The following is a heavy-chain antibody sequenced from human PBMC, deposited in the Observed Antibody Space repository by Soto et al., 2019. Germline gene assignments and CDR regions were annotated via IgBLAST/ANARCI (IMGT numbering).Heavy chain of an antibody. Sequence: GGSLRLRNAASGFTCIDYARNWVRQTPDKGLEWLSYISDSGSTIHYADSVKGRFTISRDNAKNSLYLQMNSLRADDTAVYYCTRDGSWGQGTLVTVSS. J-gene: IGHJ5*02. V-gene: IGHV3-48*01. CDR2: ISDSGSTI. CDR3: TRDGS. CDR1: GFTCIDYA. D-gene: IGHD5-12*01.